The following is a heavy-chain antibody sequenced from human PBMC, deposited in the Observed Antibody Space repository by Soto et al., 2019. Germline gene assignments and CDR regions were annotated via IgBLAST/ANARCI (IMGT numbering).Heavy chain of an antibody. V-gene: IGHV4-4*08. J-gene: IGHJ5*02. Sequence: SETLSLTCTVSGGSISSSYWSWIRQPPGKGLEWIGYIYDSGSTYYNSSLKSRVTISVDTSKNQFSLKLSSVTAADTAVYYCARTRAVWFDPWGQGTLVTVSS. CDR2: IYDSGST. D-gene: IGHD6-19*01. CDR3: ARTRAVWFDP. CDR1: GGSISSSY.